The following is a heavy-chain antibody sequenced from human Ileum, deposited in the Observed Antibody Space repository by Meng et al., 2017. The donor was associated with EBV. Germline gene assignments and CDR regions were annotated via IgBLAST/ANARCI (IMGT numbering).Heavy chain of an antibody. J-gene: IGHJ5*02. CDR3: ARGSGAGGRDWFDP. CDR1: GYTFITPD. D-gene: IGHD3-16*01. CDR2: MNSYTGNA. V-gene: IGHV1-8*01. Sequence: VQVVQFGAEVKKPGASVKGSCKGFGYTFITPDINWVRQAAGQGLESIGWMNSYTGNAGYAQKFRGRVTMTRDTSINTAYLEVISLTSEDTAVYYCARGSGAGGRDWFDPWGQGTLVTVSS.